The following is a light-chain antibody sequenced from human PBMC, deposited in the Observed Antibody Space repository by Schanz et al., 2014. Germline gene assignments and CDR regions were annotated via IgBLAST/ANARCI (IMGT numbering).Light chain of an antibody. V-gene: IGKV1-5*01. CDR1: QSISTW. Sequence: DIQMTQSPSTLSASVGDRVTITCRASQSISTWLAWYQQKPGKPPKLLIYDASSLESGVPSRFSGSGFGTDFTLTISSLQSEDFATYYCQQYNSYPLTFGPGTKVDI. CDR3: QQYNSYPLT. J-gene: IGKJ3*01. CDR2: DAS.